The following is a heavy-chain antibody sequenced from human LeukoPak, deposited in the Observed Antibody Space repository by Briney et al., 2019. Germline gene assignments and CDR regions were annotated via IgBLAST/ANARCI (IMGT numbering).Heavy chain of an antibody. CDR1: GFTFSSYA. V-gene: IGHV3-74*01. CDR2: ISTDGSQT. Sequence: GGSLRLSCAASGFTFSSYAMSWVRQPPGKGLMWVSQISTDGSQTFYADSVKGRFTISRDNAQNTLFLQMDSLRPEDTAVYYCVRSLRSADFWGQGTLVTVSS. CDR3: VRSLRSADF. J-gene: IGHJ4*02.